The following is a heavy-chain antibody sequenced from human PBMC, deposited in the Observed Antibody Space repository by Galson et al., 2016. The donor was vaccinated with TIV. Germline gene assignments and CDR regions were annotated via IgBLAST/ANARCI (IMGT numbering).Heavy chain of an antibody. CDR3: ARDRSIYFYYGMDV. Sequence: SLRLSCAASGFIFSMYAVHWVRQAPGKGLEWVAVISYDGSNKYYADSVKGRFTISRDNSKNTLSLQMNSLRAEDTAVYYCARDRSIYFYYGMDVWGQGTTVIVSS. V-gene: IGHV3-30*04. CDR2: ISYDGSNK. J-gene: IGHJ6*02. CDR1: GFIFSMYA.